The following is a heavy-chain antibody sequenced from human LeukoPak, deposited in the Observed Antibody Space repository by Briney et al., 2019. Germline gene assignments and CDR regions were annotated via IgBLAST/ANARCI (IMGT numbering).Heavy chain of an antibody. V-gene: IGHV4-59*01. CDR3: AMTTSYYYYYMDV. CDR1: GGSISTYY. J-gene: IGHJ6*03. CDR2: IYYSGST. Sequence: SETLSLTCTVSGGSISTYYWNWIRQPPGKGLEWIGYIYYSGSTNYNPSLKSRVTISVATSKKQFSLKLSSVTAADTAVYYCAMTTSYYYYYMDVWGKGTTVTVSS. D-gene: IGHD2/OR15-2a*01.